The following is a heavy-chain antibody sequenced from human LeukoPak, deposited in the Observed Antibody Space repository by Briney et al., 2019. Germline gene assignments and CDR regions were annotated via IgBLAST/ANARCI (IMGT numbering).Heavy chain of an antibody. CDR3: ARDPRSSSSGVDY. CDR2: IYHSGST. CDR1: GGSISSYY. J-gene: IGHJ4*02. Sequence: SETLSLTCTVSGGSISSYYWSWIRQPPGKGLEWIGYIYHSGSTYYNPSLKSRVTISVDRSKNQFSLKLSSVTAADTVVYYCARDPRSSSSGVDYWGQGTLVTVSS. D-gene: IGHD6-6*01. V-gene: IGHV4-59*12.